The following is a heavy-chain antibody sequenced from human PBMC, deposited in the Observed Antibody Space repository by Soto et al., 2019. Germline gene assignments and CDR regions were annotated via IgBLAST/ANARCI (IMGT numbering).Heavy chain of an antibody. CDR3: ARLGPGERFGPYNYYDSSETLDY. Sequence: SETLSLTCTVSGGSISSSSYYWGWIRQPPGKGLEWIGSIYYSGSTYYNPSLKSRVTISVDTSKNQFSLKLSSVTAADTAVYYCARLGPGERFGPYNYYDSSETLDYWGQGTLVTVSS. V-gene: IGHV4-39*01. J-gene: IGHJ4*02. CDR2: IYYSGST. CDR1: GGSISSSSYY. D-gene: IGHD3-22*01.